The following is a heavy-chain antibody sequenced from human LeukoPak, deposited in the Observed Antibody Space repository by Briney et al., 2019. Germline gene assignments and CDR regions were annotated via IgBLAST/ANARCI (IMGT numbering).Heavy chain of an antibody. J-gene: IGHJ4*02. CDR3: ARARSREAAATIVY. Sequence: GGSLRLSCAASGFTFSSYAMHWVRQAPGKGLEWVEVISYDGSNKYYADSVKGRFTISRDNSKNTLYLQMNSLRAEDTAVYYCARARSREAAATIVYWGQGTLVTVSS. CDR2: ISYDGSNK. CDR1: GFTFSSYA. V-gene: IGHV3-30-3*01. D-gene: IGHD6-13*01.